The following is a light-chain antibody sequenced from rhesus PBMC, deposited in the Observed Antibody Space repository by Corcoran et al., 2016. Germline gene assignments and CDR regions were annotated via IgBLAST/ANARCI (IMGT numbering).Light chain of an antibody. CDR3: QRGYVTPLT. CDR1: ENANND. V-gene: IGKV1-74*01. J-gene: IGKJ4*01. CDR2: KAT. Sequence: DIQMTQSPSSLSASVGDRVTITCRVRENANNDLNWNQQNPGKAPKLLIYKATTLQSGGPSRFSGSGSGTDYTLTISSLQPEGVTTYYCQRGYVTPLTFGGGTKVEIK.